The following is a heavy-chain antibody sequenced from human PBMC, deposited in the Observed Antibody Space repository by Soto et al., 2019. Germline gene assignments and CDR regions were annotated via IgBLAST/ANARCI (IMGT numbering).Heavy chain of an antibody. V-gene: IGHV1-69*01. CDR3: ARGGSGYVWFNDF. CDR1: GGLFSSYA. CDR2: IIPVFDTA. J-gene: IGHJ4*02. Sequence: QEQLVQSGAEVKKSGSSVKVSCKDTGGLFSSYAVSWVRQAPGQGLEWMGGIIPVFDTAYYAQKFQGRVTITADESTNTAYMELSSLRSEDTAMYYCARGGSGYVWFNDFWGQGTLVTVSS. D-gene: IGHD3-22*01.